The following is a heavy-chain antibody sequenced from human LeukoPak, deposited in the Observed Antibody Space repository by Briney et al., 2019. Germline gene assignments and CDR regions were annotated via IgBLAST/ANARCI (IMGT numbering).Heavy chain of an antibody. CDR3: ARDGSGWDY. CDR2: ISSSGSTI. J-gene: IGHJ4*02. D-gene: IGHD3-10*01. V-gene: IGHV3-48*03. Sequence: GGSLGLSCAASGFTFSTYEMNWVRQAPGKGLEWVSYISSSGSTIYYADSVKGRFTISRNNAKNSLYLQMNSLRAEDTAVYYCARDGSGWDYWGQGTLVTVSS. CDR1: GFTFSTYE.